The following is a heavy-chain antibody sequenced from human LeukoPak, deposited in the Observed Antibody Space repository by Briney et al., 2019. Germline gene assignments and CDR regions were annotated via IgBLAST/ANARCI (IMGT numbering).Heavy chain of an antibody. D-gene: IGHD2-15*01. V-gene: IGHV1-24*01. CDR3: ATAGFFGCSGSCSDY. Sequence: GASVKVSCKVSGYTLTELSMHWVRQAPGKGLEWMGGFDPEDGETIYAQKFQGRVTMTEDTSTDAAYMELSSLRSEDTAVYYCATAGFFGCSGSCSDYWGQGTLVTVSS. J-gene: IGHJ4*02. CDR1: GYTLTELS. CDR2: FDPEDGET.